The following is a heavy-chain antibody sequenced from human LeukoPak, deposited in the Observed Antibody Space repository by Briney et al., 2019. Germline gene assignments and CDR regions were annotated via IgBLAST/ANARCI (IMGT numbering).Heavy chain of an antibody. D-gene: IGHD4-17*01. CDR2: ISSRSPSI. J-gene: IGHJ3*01. CDR3: ARSWYDDYGPSAFDV. Sequence: HSGGSLRLSCAASGFTLSSYAMSWVRQAPGKGLEWISYISSRSPSIFYGDSVKGRFTISRDNAKNSLYLQMNRLRAEDTAVYYCARSWYDDYGPSAFDVWGQGTMVTVSS. V-gene: IGHV3-48*01. CDR1: GFTLSSYA.